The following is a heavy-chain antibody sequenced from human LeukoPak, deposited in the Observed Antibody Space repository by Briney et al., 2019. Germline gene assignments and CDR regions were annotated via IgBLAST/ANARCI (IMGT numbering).Heavy chain of an antibody. CDR2: ISSSGSTI. D-gene: IGHD3-3*01. Sequence: PGGSLRLSCAASGFTFSSYEMNWVRQAPGKGLEWASYISSSGSTIYYADSVKGRFTISRDNAKNSLYLQMNSLRAEDTALYYCGRAYDFSRHWGQGTLVTVS. J-gene: IGHJ4*02. CDR1: GFTFSSYE. CDR3: GRAYDFSRH. V-gene: IGHV3-48*03.